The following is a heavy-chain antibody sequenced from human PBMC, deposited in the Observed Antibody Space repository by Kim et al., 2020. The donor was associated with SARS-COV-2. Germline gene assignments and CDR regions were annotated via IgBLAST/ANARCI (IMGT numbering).Heavy chain of an antibody. V-gene: IGHV3-11*05. CDR1: GFNFSDYY. CDR3: ARDMRSSTGAEGDYYYYFGMDV. Sequence: GGSLRLSCAASGFNFSDYYMSWIRQAPGKGLEWVSYISSSSSYTNYADSVKGRFTISRDNAKNSLYLQMNSLRAEDTAVYYCARDMRSSTGAEGDYYYYFGMDVWGQGTTDTVSS. J-gene: IGHJ6*02. D-gene: IGHD2-2*01. CDR2: ISSSSSYT.